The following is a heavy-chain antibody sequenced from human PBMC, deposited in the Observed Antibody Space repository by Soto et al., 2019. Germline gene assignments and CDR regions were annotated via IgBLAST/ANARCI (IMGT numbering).Heavy chain of an antibody. CDR1: GDSITSHY. D-gene: IGHD6-19*01. Sequence: SETLSLTCSFSGDSITSHYLTWIRQSPEKGLEWIGYMHHTGFSHYNPSLKSRLTISVDRSKNQFTLQLTSVTVADTAVYYCARDNHSSGWRRHWFDPWGQGTLDPLSS. J-gene: IGHJ5*02. CDR3: ARDNHSSGWRRHWFDP. CDR2: MHHTGFS. V-gene: IGHV4-59*11.